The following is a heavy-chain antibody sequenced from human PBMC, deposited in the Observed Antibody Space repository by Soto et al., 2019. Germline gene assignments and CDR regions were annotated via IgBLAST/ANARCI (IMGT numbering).Heavy chain of an antibody. J-gene: IGHJ3*02. Sequence: ASVKVSCKASGYTFTSYYMHWVRQAPGQGLEWMGIINPSGGSTSYAQKFQGRVTMTRDTSTSTVYMELSSLRSEDTAVYYCARPGGEWVVVVEDAFDIWGQGTMVTVSS. CDR2: INPSGGST. D-gene: IGHD2-15*01. CDR1: GYTFTSYY. V-gene: IGHV1-46*01. CDR3: ARPGGEWVVVVEDAFDI.